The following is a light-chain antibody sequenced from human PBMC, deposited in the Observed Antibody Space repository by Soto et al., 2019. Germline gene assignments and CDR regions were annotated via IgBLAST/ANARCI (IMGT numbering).Light chain of an antibody. J-gene: IGKJ5*01. CDR1: ERMSNW. V-gene: IGKV1-5*01. CDR3: QRRRNWPIT. Sequence: SQTTQSPSTLPASVGDRVTITSRASERMSNWLAWYQQKPGTAPKRLISHASTLESGVSSTFSGSGSVTDFTLTISSLDPEDFAVYNCQRRRNWPITFCQRTRLGTK. CDR2: HAS.